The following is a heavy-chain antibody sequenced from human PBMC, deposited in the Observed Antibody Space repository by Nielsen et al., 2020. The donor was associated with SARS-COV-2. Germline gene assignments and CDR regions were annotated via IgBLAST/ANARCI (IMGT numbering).Heavy chain of an antibody. CDR2: IYPGDSDT. CDR3: ARLFSSSWTHYYFDY. D-gene: IGHD6-13*01. Sequence: GESLKISCKGSGYSFTSYWIGWVRQMPGKGLEWMGIIYPGDSDTRYSPSFQGQVTISADKSISTAYLQWSSLKASDTAVYYCARLFSSSWTHYYFDYWGQGTLVTVSS. V-gene: IGHV5-51*01. J-gene: IGHJ4*02. CDR1: GYSFTSYW.